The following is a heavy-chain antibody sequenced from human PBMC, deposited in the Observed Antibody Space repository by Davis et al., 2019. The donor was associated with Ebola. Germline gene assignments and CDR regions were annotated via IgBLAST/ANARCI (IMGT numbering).Heavy chain of an antibody. J-gene: IGHJ5*02. Sequence: SETLSLTCAVYGGSFSGYYWSWIRQPPGKGLEWIGEISHSGSTNYNPSLKSRVTLSVDTSKNQFSVRLSSLTAADTAFYYCAREETRGSIAGWFDPWGQGTLVTVSS. CDR2: ISHSGST. CDR1: GGSFSGYY. V-gene: IGHV4-34*01. CDR3: AREETRGSIAGWFDP. D-gene: IGHD2-21*01.